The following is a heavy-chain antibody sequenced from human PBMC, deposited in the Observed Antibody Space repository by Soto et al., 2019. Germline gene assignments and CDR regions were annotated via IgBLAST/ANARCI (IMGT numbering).Heavy chain of an antibody. D-gene: IGHD5-18*01. J-gene: IGHJ5*02. CDR3: TTRARGYPNWFDP. Sequence: EVQLVESGGGLVKPGGSLRLSCAASGFTFSSAWMSWVRQAPGKGLEWVGRIKSKTDGGTTDYAAPVKGRFTISRDDSKNTLYLQMNSLKTEDTAVYYCTTRARGYPNWFDPWGQGTLVTVSS. V-gene: IGHV3-15*01. CDR1: GFTFSSAW. CDR2: IKSKTDGGTT.